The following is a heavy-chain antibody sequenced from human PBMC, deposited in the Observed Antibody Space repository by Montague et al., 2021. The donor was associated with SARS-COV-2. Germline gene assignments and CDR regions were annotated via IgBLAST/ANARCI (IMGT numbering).Heavy chain of an antibody. J-gene: IGHJ4*02. CDR3: ARDRGSRLPSFFDY. CDR1: SGSISSYY. D-gene: IGHD6-19*01. CDR2: IYYSGST. Sequence: SETLSLTCTVSSGSISSYYWSWIRQPPGKGLKWIGYIYYSGSTNYNPSLKSRVTISVDTSKNQFSLKLSSVTAADTAVYYCARDRGSRLPSFFDYWGQGILVTVSS. V-gene: IGHV4-59*01.